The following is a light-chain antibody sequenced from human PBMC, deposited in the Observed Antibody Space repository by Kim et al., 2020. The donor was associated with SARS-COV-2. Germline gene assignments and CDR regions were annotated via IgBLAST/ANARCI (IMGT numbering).Light chain of an antibody. CDR1: QGIRND. V-gene: IGKV1-17*01. CDR2: AAS. J-gene: IGKJ2*01. Sequence: SESVGDRVTITGRARQGIRNDLGWFQQIPGKAPKRLIYAASNLQSGVPSRFSGSGSGTEFTLTISSLQPEDFGTYSCLQHNNYPYTFGQGTKLEI. CDR3: LQHNNYPYT.